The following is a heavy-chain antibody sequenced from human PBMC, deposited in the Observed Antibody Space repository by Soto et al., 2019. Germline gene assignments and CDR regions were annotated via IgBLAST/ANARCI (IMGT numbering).Heavy chain of an antibody. D-gene: IGHD2-8*02. CDR3: AKATATGGGAFEI. V-gene: IGHV3-23*01. J-gene: IGHJ3*02. Sequence: QPGGSLRLSCAVSGFICSSYDMSWVRQAPGKGLAWVSTILVAGSQHYEDSVQGRFTISRDTSKNTVFLYMNSLTAGDTAVYYCAKATATGGGAFEIYGQGTMVTVS. CDR1: GFICSSYD. CDR2: ILVAGSQ.